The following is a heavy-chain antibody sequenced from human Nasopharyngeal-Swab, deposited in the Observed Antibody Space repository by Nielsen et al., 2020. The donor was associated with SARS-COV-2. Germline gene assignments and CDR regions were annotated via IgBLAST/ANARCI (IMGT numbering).Heavy chain of an antibody. D-gene: IGHD1-26*01. CDR1: GSTFSNFD. CDR3: ASDQNTGSYYATRNDAFDI. V-gene: IGHV3-30*03. Sequence: GESLKISCAASGSTFSNFDMHWVRQAPGKGPEWVAFISYRGSSKYYADSVKGRFTISRDNSENTLYLQMNSLRPEDTAVYYCASDQNTGSYYATRNDAFDIWGQGTLVTVSS. CDR2: ISYRGSSK. J-gene: IGHJ3*02.